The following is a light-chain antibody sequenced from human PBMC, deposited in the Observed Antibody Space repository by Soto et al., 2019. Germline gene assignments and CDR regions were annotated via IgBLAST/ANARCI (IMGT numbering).Light chain of an antibody. CDR1: QNIYNW. J-gene: IGKJ2*01. Sequence: DIQMTQSPSTLSASVGDRVTITYRASQNIYNWLAWYQQKPGKAPNLLIYKASILDSGVPSRFSGSGSGTELTAIISSLQPTYFATYYLQHSNRYPYTFGRGTKLEIK. CDR3: QHSNRYPYT. CDR2: KAS. V-gene: IGKV1-5*03.